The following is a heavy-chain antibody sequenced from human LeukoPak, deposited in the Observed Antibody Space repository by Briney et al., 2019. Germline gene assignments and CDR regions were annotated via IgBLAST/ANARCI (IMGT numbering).Heavy chain of an antibody. CDR3: AREGSLYYDFWSGYYP. D-gene: IGHD3-3*01. J-gene: IGHJ4*02. CDR1: GFTFSSYW. CDR2: IKQDGSEK. Sequence: GGSLRLSCAASGFTFSSYWMSWVRQAPGKGLEWMANIKQDGSEKYYVDSVKGRFTISRDNAKNSLYLQMNSLRAEDTAVYYCAREGSLYYDFWSGYYPWGQGTLVTVSS. V-gene: IGHV3-7*01.